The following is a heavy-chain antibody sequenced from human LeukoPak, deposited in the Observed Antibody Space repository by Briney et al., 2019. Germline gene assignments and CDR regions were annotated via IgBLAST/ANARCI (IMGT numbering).Heavy chain of an antibody. Sequence: GGSLRLSCAASGFTFSSYGMHWVRQAPGKGLEWVAVIWYDGSNKHYADSVKGRFTISRDNSKNTLYLQMNSLRAEDTGVYYCARERCSAGSCYSTDYWGQGTLVTVSS. V-gene: IGHV3-33*01. D-gene: IGHD2-15*01. J-gene: IGHJ4*02. CDR3: ARERCSAGSCYSTDY. CDR2: IWYDGSNK. CDR1: GFTFSSYG.